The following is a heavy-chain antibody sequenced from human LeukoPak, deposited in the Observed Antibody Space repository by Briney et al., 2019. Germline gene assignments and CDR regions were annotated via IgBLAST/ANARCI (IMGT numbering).Heavy chain of an antibody. CDR2: INPNSGGT. J-gene: IGHJ5*02. D-gene: IGHD3-3*01. V-gene: IGHV1-2*02. CDR1: GYTFTGYY. CDR3: ARDARGVIFGVVITSNWLDP. Sequence: ASVKVSCKASGYTFTGYYMHWVRQAPGQGLEWMGWINPNSGGTNYAQKFQGRVTMTRDTSISTAYMELSRLRSDDTAVYYCARDARGVIFGVVITSNWLDPWGQGTLVTVSS.